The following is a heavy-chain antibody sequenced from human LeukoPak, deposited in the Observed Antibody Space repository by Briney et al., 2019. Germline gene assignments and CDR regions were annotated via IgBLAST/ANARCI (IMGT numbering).Heavy chain of an antibody. CDR1: GFTFSSYS. J-gene: IGHJ3*02. CDR2: ISSSSSYI. Sequence: GGSLRLSCAASGFTFSSYSMNWVRQAPGKGLEWVSSISSSSSYIYYADSVKDRFTISRDNAKNSLYLQMNSLRAEDTAVYYCARDYNWNEEDGAFDIWGQGTMVTVSS. D-gene: IGHD1-20*01. CDR3: ARDYNWNEEDGAFDI. V-gene: IGHV3-21*01.